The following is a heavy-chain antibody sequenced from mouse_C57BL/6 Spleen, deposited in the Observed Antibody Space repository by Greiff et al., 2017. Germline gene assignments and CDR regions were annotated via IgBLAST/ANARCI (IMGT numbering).Heavy chain of an antibody. CDR2: IDPSVSET. D-gene: IGHD2-4*01. CDR1: GYTFTSYW. Sequence: QVQLQQPGAELVRPGSSVKLSCKASGYTFTSYWLHWVKQRPIQGLEWIGNIDPSVSETHYNQKFKDKATLTVDKSSSTAYMQLSSLKSEDSAVYYCARERLRDWGQGTLVTVSA. J-gene: IGHJ3*01. CDR3: ARERLRD. V-gene: IGHV1-52*01.